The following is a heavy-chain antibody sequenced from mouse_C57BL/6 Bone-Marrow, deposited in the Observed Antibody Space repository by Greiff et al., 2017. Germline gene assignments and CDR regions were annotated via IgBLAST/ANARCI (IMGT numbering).Heavy chain of an antibody. J-gene: IGHJ4*01. D-gene: IGHD1-1*01. CDR3: ERPANCLLRSNAMDY. CDR1: GFTFSAYG. CDR2: ISSGSSTI. Sequence: EVKLVESGGGLVKPGGSLKLSCAASGFTFSAYGMHWVRQAPEKGLEWVAYISSGSSTIYYADTVKGRFTISRDNAKNTLFLQRTSLRSEDTAMYYGERPANCLLRSNAMDYWGQGTSVTVAS. V-gene: IGHV5-17*01.